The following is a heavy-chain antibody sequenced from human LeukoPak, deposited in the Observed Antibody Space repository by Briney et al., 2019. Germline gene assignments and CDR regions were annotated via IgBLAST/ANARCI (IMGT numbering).Heavy chain of an antibody. D-gene: IGHD2-2*01. CDR2: IYHSGST. CDR3: ASAPQPAFFDY. V-gene: IGHV4-30-2*02. CDR1: GGSISSGGYY. Sequence: KASQTLSLTCTVSGGSISSGGYYWSWIRQPPGKGLEWIGYIYHSGSTYYNPSLKSRVTISVDRSKNQFSLRLSSVTAADTAVYYCASAPQPAFFDYWGQGTLVTVSS. J-gene: IGHJ4*02.